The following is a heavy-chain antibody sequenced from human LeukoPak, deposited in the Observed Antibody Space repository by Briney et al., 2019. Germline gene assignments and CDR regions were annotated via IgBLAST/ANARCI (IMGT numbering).Heavy chain of an antibody. CDR1: GFTFSSYA. CDR2: ISYDGSNK. D-gene: IGHD1-26*01. CDR3: ARDGSGSYYYYYYMDV. J-gene: IGHJ6*03. V-gene: IGHV3-30-3*01. Sequence: GGSLRLSCAASGFTFSSYAMHWVRQAPGKGLEWVAVISYDGSNKYYADSVKGRFTISRDNSKNTVYLQMNSLRAEDTAVYYCARDGSGSYYYYYYMDVWGKGTTVTVSS.